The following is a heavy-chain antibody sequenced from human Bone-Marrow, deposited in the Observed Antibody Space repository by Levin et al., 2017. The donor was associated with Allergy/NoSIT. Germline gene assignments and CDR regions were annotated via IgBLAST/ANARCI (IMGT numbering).Heavy chain of an antibody. CDR1: GFTFNRYA. CDR3: AKGSFPYSDFWSDDYYSIDV. V-gene: IGHV3-23*01. Sequence: QRGESLKISCAASGFTFNRYAMTWVRQAPGKGLEWVSVISGSGGSTYYADSVKGRFTISRDNSKNTLYVQMNSLRAEDTAVYYCAKGSFPYSDFWSDDYYSIDVWGQGTSVTVSS. CDR2: ISGSGGST. D-gene: IGHD3-3*01. J-gene: IGHJ6*02.